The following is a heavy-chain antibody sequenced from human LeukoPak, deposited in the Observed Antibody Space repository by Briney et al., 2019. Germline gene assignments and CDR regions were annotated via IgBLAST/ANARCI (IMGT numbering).Heavy chain of an antibody. CDR2: IRSKANSYAT. J-gene: IGHJ6*02. V-gene: IGHV3-73*01. Sequence: GGSLRLSCAASGFTFSGSAMHWVRQASGKGLEWVGRIRSKANSYATAYAASVKGRFTISRDDSKNTLYLQMNSLKTEDTAVYYCTTTDYGVSYYYYYGMDVWGQGTTVTVSS. D-gene: IGHD4-17*01. CDR1: GFTFSGSA. CDR3: TTTDYGVSYYYYYGMDV.